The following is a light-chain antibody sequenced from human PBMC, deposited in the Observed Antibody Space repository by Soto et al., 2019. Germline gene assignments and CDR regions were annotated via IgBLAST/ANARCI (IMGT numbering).Light chain of an antibody. V-gene: IGKV3-15*01. J-gene: IGKJ3*01. CDR2: GAS. Sequence: EIVMTQPPATLSVSPGEGATLSCWASQSVGSNLAWYQQKPGQAPRLLIYGASTRATGVSARFSGSGSGTEFTLTISSLQSEDLALYYCQHYNSWPTFGPGTKVEIK. CDR3: QHYNSWPT. CDR1: QSVGSN.